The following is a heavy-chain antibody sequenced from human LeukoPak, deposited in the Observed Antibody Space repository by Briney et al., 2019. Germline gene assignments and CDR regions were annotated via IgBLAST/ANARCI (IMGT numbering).Heavy chain of an antibody. CDR3: AKDRTYSGYDALDY. CDR1: GFTFDDYS. V-gene: IGHV3-9*01. D-gene: IGHD5-12*01. J-gene: IGHJ4*02. CDR2: ISWNSGSA. Sequence: GRSLRLSCAASGFTFDDYSMHWVRQAPGKGLEWVSGISWNSGSAGYADSVKGRFTISRDNAKNSLYLQMNSLGTEDTALYYCAKDRTYSGYDALDYWGQGTLVTVSS.